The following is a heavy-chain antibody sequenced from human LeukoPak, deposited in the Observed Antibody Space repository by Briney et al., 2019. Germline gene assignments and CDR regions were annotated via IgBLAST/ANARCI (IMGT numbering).Heavy chain of an antibody. CDR1: GGSISSSSYY. CDR2: IYYSGST. Sequence: SETLSLTCTVSGGSISSSSYYWGRIRQPPGQGLDWSGSIYYSGSTYYNPSLKSRVTISVDTSKNQFSLKLSSVTAADTAVYYCARHMGYPDHGGNYGYYYGMDVWGQGTTVAVSS. D-gene: IGHD4-23*01. CDR3: ARHMGYPDHGGNYGYYYGMDV. V-gene: IGHV4-39*01. J-gene: IGHJ6*02.